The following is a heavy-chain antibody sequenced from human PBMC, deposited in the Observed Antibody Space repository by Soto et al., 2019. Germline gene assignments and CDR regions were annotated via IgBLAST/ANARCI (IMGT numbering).Heavy chain of an antibody. CDR3: ARDDGQSRDIFVI. J-gene: IGHJ3*02. CDR1: GYTFTDYY. D-gene: IGHD2-15*01. V-gene: IGHV1-2*02. Sequence: EASVKVSCKASGYTFTDYYIHWLRQAPGQGLEWMGWLNPNSGGTTYAEKFQGRVTMTRDTSITTVYMELSRLGSDNTAVYYCARDDGQSRDIFVIWGQGTMVTVSS. CDR2: LNPNSGGT.